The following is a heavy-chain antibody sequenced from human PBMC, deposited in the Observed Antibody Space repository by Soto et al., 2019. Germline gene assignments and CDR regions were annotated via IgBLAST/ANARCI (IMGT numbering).Heavy chain of an antibody. CDR1: GFSLRSYW. CDR2: IKEDGSVK. Sequence: GGSVRLSCAAIGFSLRSYWMAWVRQIPGKGLEFVANIKEDGSVKNYVDSVKGRFSISRDNDKNSLYLQMNSLRAEDTAVYYCGTDRWGGAFDMWGQGTTVTLSS. J-gene: IGHJ3*02. V-gene: IGHV3-7*01. CDR3: GTDRWGGAFDM. D-gene: IGHD3-10*01.